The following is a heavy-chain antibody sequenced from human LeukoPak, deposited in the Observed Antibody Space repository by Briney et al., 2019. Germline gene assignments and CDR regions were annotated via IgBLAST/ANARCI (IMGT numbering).Heavy chain of an antibody. CDR1: GFTFSSYW. Sequence: GGSLRLSCAASGFTFSSYWMNWVRQAPGKGLEWVANIKQDGSETYYLDSVKGRFTISRDNAKNSLYLQMNSLGAEDTAVYYCARHLSGITGYTYGRGIDYWGQGTLLTVSS. D-gene: IGHD5-18*01. CDR2: IKQDGSET. CDR3: ARHLSGITGYTYGRGIDY. J-gene: IGHJ4*02. V-gene: IGHV3-7*01.